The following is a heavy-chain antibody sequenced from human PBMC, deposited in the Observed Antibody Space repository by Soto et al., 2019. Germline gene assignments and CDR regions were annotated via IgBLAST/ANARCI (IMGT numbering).Heavy chain of an antibody. V-gene: IGHV5-51*01. D-gene: IGHD6-19*01. CDR2: IYPGDSDT. Sequence: PGESLKISCKASGYSFTTYCIGWVRQMPGKGLEWMGIIYPGDSDTKYSPSLQGQVTISADTSITTAYLQWTSLKASDAAMYYCARSRRGAYSSGWYSPSGYYNYGIAVWGQGTKVTVSS. CDR1: GYSFTTYC. J-gene: IGHJ6*02. CDR3: ARSRRGAYSSGWYSPSGYYNYGIAV.